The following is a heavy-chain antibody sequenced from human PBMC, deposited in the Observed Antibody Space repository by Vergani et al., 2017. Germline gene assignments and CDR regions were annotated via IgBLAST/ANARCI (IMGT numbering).Heavy chain of an antibody. V-gene: IGHV4-39*07. CDR2: IYTSGST. CDR1: GGSISSSSYY. CDR3: AREGDFWSGQGWFDP. Sequence: QLQLQESGPGLVKPSETLSLTCTVSGGSISSSSYYWGWIRQPPGKGLEWIGRIYTSGSTNYNPSLKSRVTISVDTSKNQFSLKLSSVTAADTAVYYCAREGDFWSGQGWFDPWGQGTLVTVSS. D-gene: IGHD3-3*01. J-gene: IGHJ5*02.